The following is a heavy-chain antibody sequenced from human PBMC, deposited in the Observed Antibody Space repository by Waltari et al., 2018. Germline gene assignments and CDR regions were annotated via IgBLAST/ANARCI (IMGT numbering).Heavy chain of an antibody. CDR1: GGSISSSY. CDR2: ISYSGNT. D-gene: IGHD3-10*01. J-gene: IGHJ5*02. V-gene: IGHV4-59*01. Sequence: QVQLQESGPGLGRLWETLSLTCFVSGGSISSSYWSGIRQPPGKGLGWIGCISYSGNTNYNPSLKGRVTISVDTSKNQFSLSLSAVTAADTAVYYCARAGGFGSGSTTWGQGTLVTVSS. CDR3: ARAGGFGSGSTT.